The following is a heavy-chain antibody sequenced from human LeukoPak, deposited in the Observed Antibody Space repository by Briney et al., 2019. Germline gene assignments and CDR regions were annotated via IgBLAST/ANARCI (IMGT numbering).Heavy chain of an antibody. Sequence: SETLSLTCTVSGGSISSYYWSWLRQPAGEGLVWIGRIYTSGSPYYNPSLKSRVTMSVDTSNNQFSLKLSSVTAADTAVYYCVRDRSARDSSGYYGLFDPWGQGTLVTVSS. CDR3: VRDRSARDSSGYYGLFDP. V-gene: IGHV4-4*07. CDR2: IYTSGSP. J-gene: IGHJ5*02. CDR1: GGSISSYY. D-gene: IGHD3-22*01.